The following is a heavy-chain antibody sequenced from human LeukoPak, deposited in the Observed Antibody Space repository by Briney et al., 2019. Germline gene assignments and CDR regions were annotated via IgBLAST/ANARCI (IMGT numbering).Heavy chain of an antibody. V-gene: IGHV1-24*01. CDR2: FDPEDGET. CDR1: GYTLTELS. J-gene: IGHJ6*03. D-gene: IGHD3-10*01. CDR3: ARVPIPELLWVGEEQGGYYYYYMDV. Sequence: ASVKVSCKVSGYTLTELSMHWVRQAPGKGLEWMGGFDPEDGETIYAQKFQGRVTMTEDTSTDTAYMELSSLRSDDTAVYYCARVPIPELLWVGEEQGGYYYYYMDVWGKGTTVTISS.